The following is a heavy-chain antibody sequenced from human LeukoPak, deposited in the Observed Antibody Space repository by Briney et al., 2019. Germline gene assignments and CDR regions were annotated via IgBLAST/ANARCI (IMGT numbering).Heavy chain of an antibody. CDR3: ARPTKRYGEQTFDY. D-gene: IGHD3-16*01. CDR1: GYTFTGYY. J-gene: IGHJ4*02. V-gene: IGHV1-2*02. CDR2: INPNSGGT. Sequence: ASVKASCKASGYTFTGYYMHWVRQAPGQGLEWMGWINPNSGGTNYAQKFQGRVTMTRDTSISTAYMELSRLRSDDTAVYYCARPTKRYGEQTFDYWGQGTLVTVSS.